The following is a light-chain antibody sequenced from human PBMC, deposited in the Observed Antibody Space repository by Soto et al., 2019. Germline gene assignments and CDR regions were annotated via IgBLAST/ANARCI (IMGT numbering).Light chain of an antibody. V-gene: IGKV3-15*01. Sequence: EVVMTQSPATLSVSPGERATLSCRASQSVSTKVDWYQHKPGQAPRLLIHGASTRATDIPARFSGSGSGTEFTLTISSLQSEDVAVYCCQQYSDWPRVTFGGGTKVEI. J-gene: IGKJ4*01. CDR2: GAS. CDR1: QSVSTK. CDR3: QQYSDWPRVT.